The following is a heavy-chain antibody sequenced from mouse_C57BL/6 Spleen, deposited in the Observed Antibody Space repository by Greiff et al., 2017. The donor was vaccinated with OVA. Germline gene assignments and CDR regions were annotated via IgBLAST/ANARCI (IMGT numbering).Heavy chain of an antibody. J-gene: IGHJ4*01. D-gene: IGHD1-1*01. Sequence: EVKLMESGGGLVKPGGSLKLSCAASGFTFSSYAMSWVRQTPEKRLEWVATISDGGSYTYYPANVKGRFTISRDTAKTYLYLQMSHLKSEDTAMYYRAREGDYGSSYGYAMDYWGQGTSVTGSS. CDR1: GFTFSSYA. CDR2: ISDGGSYT. V-gene: IGHV5-4*01. CDR3: AREGDYGSSYGYAMDY.